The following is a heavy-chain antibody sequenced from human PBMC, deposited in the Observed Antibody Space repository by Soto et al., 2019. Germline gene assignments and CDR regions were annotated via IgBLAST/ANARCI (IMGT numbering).Heavy chain of an antibody. CDR1: GFTFSSYF. D-gene: IGHD3-3*01. CDR2: ISHDGNTK. Sequence: PGGSLRLSSTASGFTFSSYFMHWVRQAPGKGLERVATISHDGNTKYHVDSVKGRFTISRDNSKDTVYLQMDSLRFEDTAEYYCAKEIGGAASTYHYYGMDAWGQGTTVTVSS. J-gene: IGHJ6*02. V-gene: IGHV3-30*18. CDR3: AKEIGGAASTYHYYGMDA.